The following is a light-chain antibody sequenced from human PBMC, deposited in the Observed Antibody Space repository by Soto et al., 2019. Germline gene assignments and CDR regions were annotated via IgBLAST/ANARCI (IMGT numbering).Light chain of an antibody. CDR2: DAY. V-gene: IGKV3-11*01. J-gene: IGKJ5*01. Sequence: EVVLTQSPVALSVSPWERATLSCRASQSFRGLLAWYQQKPGQAPRLLIYDAYNRATGIPPRFSGSGSGTDFTLTISSLEPEDSAVYYCQQRHMWPITFGQGTRLEI. CDR3: QQRHMWPIT. CDR1: QSFRGL.